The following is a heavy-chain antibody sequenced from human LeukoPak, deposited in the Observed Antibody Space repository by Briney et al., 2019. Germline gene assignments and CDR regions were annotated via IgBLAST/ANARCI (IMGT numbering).Heavy chain of an antibody. CDR1: GFTFSSYS. CDR2: ISSSSSTI. D-gene: IGHD6-13*01. V-gene: IGHV3-48*02. J-gene: IGHJ4*02. Sequence: PGGSLRLSCAASGFTFSSYSMNWVRQAPGKGLEWVSYISSSSSTIYNADSVKGRFTISRDNAKNSLYLQMNSLRDEDTAVYCCARGGRAAAGTTVLTSWGRGTLVTVSS. CDR3: ARGGRAAAGTTVLTS.